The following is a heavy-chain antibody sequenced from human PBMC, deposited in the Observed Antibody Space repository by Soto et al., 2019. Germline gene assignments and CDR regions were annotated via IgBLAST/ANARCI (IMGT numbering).Heavy chain of an antibody. J-gene: IGHJ4*02. CDR1: GFTFSSYS. V-gene: IGHV3-21*01. D-gene: IGHD2-8*01. Sequence: PGGSLRLSCAASGFTFSSYSMNWVRQAPGKGLEWVSSISSSSSYIYYADSVKGRFTISRDNAKNTLYLQMNSLTTDDTAVYYCAKRGPGGTNYFDYWGQGT. CDR2: ISSSSSYI. CDR3: AKRGPGGTNYFDY.